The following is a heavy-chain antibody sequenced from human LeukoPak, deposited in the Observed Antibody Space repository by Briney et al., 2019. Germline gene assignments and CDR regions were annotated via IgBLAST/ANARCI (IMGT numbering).Heavy chain of an antibody. CDR2: IYSGGST. Sequence: QPGGSLRLSCAASGFTFSTFAMIWVRQPPGKGLEWVSVIYSGGSTYYADSVKGRFTISRDNSKNTLYLQMNSLRAEDTAVYYCAREGGSYYVEGYFDYWGQGTLVTVSS. D-gene: IGHD1-26*01. CDR3: AREGGSYYVEGYFDY. V-gene: IGHV3-53*01. J-gene: IGHJ4*02. CDR1: GFTFSTFA.